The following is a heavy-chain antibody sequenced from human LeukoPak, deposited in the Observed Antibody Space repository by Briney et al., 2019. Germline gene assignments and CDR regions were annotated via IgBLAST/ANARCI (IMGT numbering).Heavy chain of an antibody. CDR3: AKTSDPGYSSSWYTYYFDY. CDR1: GFTFSSYA. D-gene: IGHD6-13*01. J-gene: IGHJ4*02. V-gene: IGHV3-23*01. CDR2: ISGSGGST. Sequence: GGPLRLSCAASGFTFSSYAMSWVRQAPGKGLEWVSAISGSGGSTYYADSVKGRFTISRDNSKNTLYLQMDSLRAEDTAVYYCAKTSDPGYSSSWYTYYFDYWGQGTLVTVSS.